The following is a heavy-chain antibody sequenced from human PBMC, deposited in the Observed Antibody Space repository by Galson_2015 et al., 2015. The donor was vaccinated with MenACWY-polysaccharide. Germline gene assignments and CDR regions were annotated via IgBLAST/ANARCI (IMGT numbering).Heavy chain of an antibody. Sequence: SLRLSCAASGFTFSSYSMNWVRQDPGKGLEWVSGLSASGDKTYYADSVKGRFTISRDNSKNTLYLRMNSLRAEDTAIYHCVKSGLGNLGYSMVRGVDYWGRGPLATVSS. J-gene: IGHJ4*02. CDR2: LSASGDKT. CDR1: GFTFSSYS. V-gene: IGHV3-23*01. CDR3: VKSGLGNLGYSMVRGVDY. D-gene: IGHD3-10*01.